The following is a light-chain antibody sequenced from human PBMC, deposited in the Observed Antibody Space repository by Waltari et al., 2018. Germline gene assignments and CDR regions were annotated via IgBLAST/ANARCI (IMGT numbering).Light chain of an antibody. CDR2: AAS. CDR3: QQYGYSLPYT. Sequence: EIVLTQSPGTLSLSPGERATLSCRASQSVSSSYLAWYQQKPGQAPRLLIYAASSRATGIPDRFSGSGSGTDFTLTISRLEPEDFAVYYCQQYGYSLPYTFGQGTKLEI. V-gene: IGKV3-20*01. J-gene: IGKJ2*01. CDR1: QSVSSSY.